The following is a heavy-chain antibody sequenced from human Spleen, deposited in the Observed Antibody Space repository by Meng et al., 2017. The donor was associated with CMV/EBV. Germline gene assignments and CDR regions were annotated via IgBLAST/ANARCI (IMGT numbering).Heavy chain of an antibody. CDR3: ARGGDVVVIAKYGMDV. CDR2: ITTSSTSNI. CDR1: GFTFASYS. V-gene: IGHV3-21*01. Sequence: GGSLRLSCAASGFTFASYSMNWVRLAPGKGLEWVSSITTSSTSNIYYADSVKGRFTISRDNSKNTLYLQMNSLRAEDTAVYYCARGGDVVVIAKYGMDVWGQGTTVTVSS. D-gene: IGHD2-21*01. J-gene: IGHJ6*02.